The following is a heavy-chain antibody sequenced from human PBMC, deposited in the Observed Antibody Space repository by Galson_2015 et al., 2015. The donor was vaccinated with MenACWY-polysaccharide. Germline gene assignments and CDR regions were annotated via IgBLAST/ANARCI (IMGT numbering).Heavy chain of an antibody. V-gene: IGHV4-39*01. D-gene: IGHD3-22*01. J-gene: IGHJ4*02. CDR1: GGSISSRDYY. Sequence: LSLTCVVSGGSISSRDYYWGWIRQPPGKGLEWIGTFYYRGSTYYNPSLKSRVTISVDTSKNQFSLKLSSVTAADTAVYYCARNTGYYYDSSGYYYWGRGTLVTVSS. CDR2: FYYRGST. CDR3: ARNTGYYYDSSGYYY.